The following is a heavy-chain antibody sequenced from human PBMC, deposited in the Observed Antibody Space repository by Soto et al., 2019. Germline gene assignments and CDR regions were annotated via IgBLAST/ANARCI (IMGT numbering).Heavy chain of an antibody. D-gene: IGHD3-16*01. Sequence: EVQLVESGGGLVQPGGSLRLSCAASGFTFSTYSMNWVRQAPGKGLEWVSYISSSSTTIFYSDSVKGRFTISRDNAKNSLYRQMNSLRAEDAAVYYCAMHVGGDYWGQGTLVTVSS. V-gene: IGHV3-48*01. CDR2: ISSSSTTI. CDR3: AMHVGGDY. CDR1: GFTFSTYS. J-gene: IGHJ4*02.